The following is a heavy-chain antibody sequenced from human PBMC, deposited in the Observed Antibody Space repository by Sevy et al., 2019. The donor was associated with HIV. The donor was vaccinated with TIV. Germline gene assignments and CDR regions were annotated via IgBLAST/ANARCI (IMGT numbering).Heavy chain of an antibody. V-gene: IGHV3-30-3*01. J-gene: IGHJ4*02. CDR1: GFTFSSYA. D-gene: IGHD4-17*01. CDR2: ISYDGSNK. CDR3: ARGLGDDGDSYFDY. Sequence: GGSLRLSCAASGFTFSSYAMHWVRQAPGKGLEWVAVISYDGSNKYYADSVKGRFTISRDNSKNTLYLQMNSLRAEDTAVYYCARGLGDDGDSYFDYWGQGTLVTVSS.